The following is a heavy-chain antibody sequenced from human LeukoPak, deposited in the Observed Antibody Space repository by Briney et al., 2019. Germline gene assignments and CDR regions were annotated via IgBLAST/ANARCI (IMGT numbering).Heavy chain of an antibody. CDR2: ISSSSSTI. CDR3: ARERSYYLRY. V-gene: IGHV3-48*01. D-gene: IGHD1-26*01. Sequence: GGYLRLSGAASGFTFSSYSMNWVRQAPGKGLEWVSYISSSSSTIYYADSVKGRFTISRDNAKNSLYLQMNSLRAEDTAVYYCARERSYYLRYWGQGTLVTVSS. CDR1: GFTFSSYS. J-gene: IGHJ4*02.